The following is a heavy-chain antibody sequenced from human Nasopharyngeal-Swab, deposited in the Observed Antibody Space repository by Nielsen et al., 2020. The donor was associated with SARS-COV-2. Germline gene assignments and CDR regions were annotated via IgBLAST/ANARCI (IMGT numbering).Heavy chain of an antibody. Sequence: ASVKVSCKASGYTFTSYYMHWVRQAPGQGLEWMGIINPSGGNTNYAQKLQGRVTMTTDTSTSTAYMELRSLRSDDTAVYYCARRSSRDYYDSSGYEDYWGQGTLVTVSS. J-gene: IGHJ4*02. D-gene: IGHD3-22*01. CDR1: GYTFTSYY. CDR3: ARRSSRDYYDSSGYEDY. V-gene: IGHV1-46*01. CDR2: INPSGGNT.